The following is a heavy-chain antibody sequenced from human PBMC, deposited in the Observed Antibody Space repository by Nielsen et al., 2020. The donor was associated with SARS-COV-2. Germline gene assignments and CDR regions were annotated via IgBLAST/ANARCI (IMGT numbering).Heavy chain of an antibody. Sequence: ASVKVSCKASGYTFTSYYMHWVRQAPGQGLEWMGIINPSGGSTSYAQKFQGRVTMTRDTSTSTVYMELSSLRSEDTAVYYCARESVDTAMALLYYYYYGMDVWGQGTTVTVS. CDR3: ARESVDTAMALLYYYYYGMDV. CDR2: INPSGGST. V-gene: IGHV1-46*01. D-gene: IGHD5-18*01. J-gene: IGHJ6*02. CDR1: GYTFTSYY.